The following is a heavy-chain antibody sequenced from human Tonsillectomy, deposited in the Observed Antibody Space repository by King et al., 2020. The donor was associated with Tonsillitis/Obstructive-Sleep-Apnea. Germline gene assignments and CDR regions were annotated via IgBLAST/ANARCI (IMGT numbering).Heavy chain of an antibody. V-gene: IGHV4-59*01. Sequence: VQLQESGPGLVKPSETLSLTCTVSGASISSYYWSWIRQPPGRGLEWIGYVFHSGSTNYNPTLKSRVTISVNTSKNYFSLKLGSVTAADTAVYYCARGGYCSSTTCYEWFDPWGQGTLVTVSS. CDR3: ARGGYCSSTTCYEWFDP. J-gene: IGHJ5*02. CDR2: VFHSGST. D-gene: IGHD2-2*01. CDR1: GASISSYY.